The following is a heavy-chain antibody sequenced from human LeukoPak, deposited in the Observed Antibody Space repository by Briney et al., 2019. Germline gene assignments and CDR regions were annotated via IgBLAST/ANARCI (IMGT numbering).Heavy chain of an antibody. CDR2: INTNTGNP. Sequence: ASVKVSCKVSGYTLTELSMHWVRQAPGQGLEWMGWINTNTGNPTYAQGFTGRFVFSLDTSVSTAYLQISSLKAEDTAVYYCARGDRRYSNYDFGEVFDYWGQGTLVTVSS. CDR3: ARGDRRYSNYDFGEVFDY. CDR1: GYTLTELS. V-gene: IGHV7-4-1*02. J-gene: IGHJ4*02. D-gene: IGHD5-12*01.